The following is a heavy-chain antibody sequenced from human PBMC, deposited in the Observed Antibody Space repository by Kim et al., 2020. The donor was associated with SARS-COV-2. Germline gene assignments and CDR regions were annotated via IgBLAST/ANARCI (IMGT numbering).Heavy chain of an antibody. CDR1: GDSISNYD. J-gene: IGHJ5*01. CDR3: ARRFDS. CDR2: IYYSGST. Sequence: SETLSLTCTVSGDSISNYDWNWVRQSPGKGLEWIGNIYYSGSTNYNPSLKSRVTISVDTSKNQFSLRLSSVTAADTAVYYCARRFDSWGQGTLVTVSS. V-gene: IGHV4-59*08.